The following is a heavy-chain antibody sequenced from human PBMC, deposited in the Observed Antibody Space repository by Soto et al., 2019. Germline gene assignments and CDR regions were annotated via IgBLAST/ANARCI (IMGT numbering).Heavy chain of an antibody. CDR2: INAGNGNT. CDR3: ARDRPYGDFSYFDY. CDR1: GYTFTSYA. Sequence: ASVKVSCKASGYTFTSYAMHWVRQAPGQRLEWMGWINAGNGNTKYSQKFQGRVTITRDTSASTAYMELSSLRSEDTAVYYCARDRPYGDFSYFDYWGQGTLVTVSS. V-gene: IGHV1-3*01. J-gene: IGHJ4*02. D-gene: IGHD4-17*01.